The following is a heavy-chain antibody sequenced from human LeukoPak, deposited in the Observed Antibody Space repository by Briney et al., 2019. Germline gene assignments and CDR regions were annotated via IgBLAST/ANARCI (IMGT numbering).Heavy chain of an antibody. D-gene: IGHD3-10*01. J-gene: IGHJ4*02. V-gene: IGHV4-30-2*01. CDR2: IYHSGST. Sequence: SETLSLTCAVSGGFISSGGYSWSWIRQPPGKGLEWIGYIYHSGSTYYNPSLESRVTISVDRSKNQFSLKLSSVTAADTAVYYCARGLSRQSRGVIPAYWGQGTLVTVSS. CDR1: GGFISSGGYS. CDR3: ARGLSRQSRGVIPAY.